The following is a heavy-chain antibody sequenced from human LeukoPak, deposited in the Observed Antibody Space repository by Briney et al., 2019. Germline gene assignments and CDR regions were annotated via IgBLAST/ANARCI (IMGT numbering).Heavy chain of an antibody. CDR3: ARSITIFGVVIWDDY. D-gene: IGHD3-3*01. J-gene: IGHJ4*02. CDR1: GYTFTSYG. V-gene: IGHV1-18*01. CDR2: ISAYNGNT. Sequence: GASVKVSCKASGYTFTSYGISWVRQAPGQGLEWMGWISAYNGNTNYAQKLQGRVTMTTDTSTSTAYMELRSLRSDDTAVYYCARSITIFGVVIWDDYWGQGTLVTVSS.